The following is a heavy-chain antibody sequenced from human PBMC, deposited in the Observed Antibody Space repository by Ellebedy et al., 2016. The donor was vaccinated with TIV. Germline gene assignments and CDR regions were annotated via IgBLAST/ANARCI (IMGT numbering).Heavy chain of an antibody. D-gene: IGHD3-22*01. CDR1: VYTFTSYD. V-gene: IGHV1-8*01. CDR2: MNPNSGTT. Sequence: ASVKVSCXASVYTFTSYDINWVRQATGQGLEWMGWMNPNSGTTGYAQKFQGRVTMTRNTSISTAYMELSSLRSEDTAVYYCARDPPYYYDSSGWYYYGMDVWGQGTKVTVSS. CDR3: ARDPPYYYDSSGWYYYGMDV. J-gene: IGHJ6*02.